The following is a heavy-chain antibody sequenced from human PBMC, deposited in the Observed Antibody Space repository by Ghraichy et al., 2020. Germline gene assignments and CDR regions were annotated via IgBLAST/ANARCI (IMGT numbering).Heavy chain of an antibody. D-gene: IGHD4-17*01. CDR1: GFTFSSYA. J-gene: IGHJ5*02. CDR2: ISGSGGST. V-gene: IGHV3-23*01. Sequence: LSLTCAASGFTFSSYAMSWVRQAPGKGLEWVSAISGSGGSTYYADSVKGRFTISRDNSKNTLYLQMNSLRAEDTAVYYCAKVPVPNDYGDYVNWFDPWGQGTLVTVSS. CDR3: AKVPVPNDYGDYVNWFDP.